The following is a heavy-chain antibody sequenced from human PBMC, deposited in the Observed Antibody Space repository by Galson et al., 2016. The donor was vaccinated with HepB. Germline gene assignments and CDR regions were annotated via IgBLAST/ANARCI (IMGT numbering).Heavy chain of an antibody. J-gene: IGHJ4*02. CDR3: ARAFRYGTGWYGRNDC. D-gene: IGHD6-19*01. Sequence: SLRLSCAASGFTLNSFAMSWVRQAPGKGLEWVSAINGGSAHYADSVQGRFTISRDTSKNTLYLEMNRLGAEDTAIYYCARAFRYGTGWYGRNDCWGQGTLVTVSS. CDR2: INGGSA. V-gene: IGHV3-23*01. CDR1: GFTLNSFA.